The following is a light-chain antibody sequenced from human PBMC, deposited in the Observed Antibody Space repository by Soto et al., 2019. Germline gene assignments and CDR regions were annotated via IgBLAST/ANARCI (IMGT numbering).Light chain of an antibody. J-gene: IGKJ1*01. V-gene: IGKV3-11*01. CDR1: PSVSNS. Sequence: EVVLTQSPATISLSPGERATLSCRASPSVSNSLAWYQHKPGQAPRLLIYDASNRATGIPARFSGSGSGTDFTLTISSLEPEDFAVYYCQQRSNWPPWTFGQGTKVDIK. CDR3: QQRSNWPPWT. CDR2: DAS.